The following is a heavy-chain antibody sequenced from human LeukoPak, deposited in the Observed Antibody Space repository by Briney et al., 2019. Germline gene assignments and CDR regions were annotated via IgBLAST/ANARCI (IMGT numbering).Heavy chain of an antibody. CDR2: IRPSDSEP. CDR3: ARHYSNDHTLFDF. J-gene: IGHJ4*02. Sequence: GESLKISCKVSGYSFSTYWITWVRQMPGGALEWMGRIRPSDSEPNYSPSFQGHVTISADRSINTVYLQWSSLRASDTAIYFCARHYSNDHTLFDFWGQEALVTVST. CDR1: GYSFSTYW. V-gene: IGHV5-10-1*01. D-gene: IGHD2-21*01.